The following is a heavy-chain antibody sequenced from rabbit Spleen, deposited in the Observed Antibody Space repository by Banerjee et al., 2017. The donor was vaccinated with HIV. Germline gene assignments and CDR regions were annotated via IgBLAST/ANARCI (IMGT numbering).Heavy chain of an antibody. CDR2: IYAGGSGST. J-gene: IGHJ4*01. CDR1: GFSFSSTYW. V-gene: IGHV1S45*01. Sequence: QEQLEESGGELVKPEGSLTLTCTASGFSFSSTYWMCWVRQAPGKGLEWIACIYAGGSGSTYYASWAKGRFTISKTSSTTVTLQMTSLTAADTATYFCARSTGSNLWKLWGPGTLVTVS. D-gene: IGHD3-1*01. CDR3: ARSTGSNLWKL.